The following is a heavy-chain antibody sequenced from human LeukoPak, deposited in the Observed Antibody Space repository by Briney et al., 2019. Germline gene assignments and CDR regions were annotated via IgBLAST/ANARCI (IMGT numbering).Heavy chain of an antibody. V-gene: IGHV4-61*02. CDR2: ISSSGST. CDR3: ARGSFFDY. Sequence: SETLSLTCTVSGDSISSGDYYWSWIRQPAGKGLEWIGRISSSGSTNYNPSLKSRVTISVDTSKNQFSLKLSSVTAADTAVYYCARGSFFDYWGQGTLVTVSS. J-gene: IGHJ4*02. CDR1: GDSISSGDYY.